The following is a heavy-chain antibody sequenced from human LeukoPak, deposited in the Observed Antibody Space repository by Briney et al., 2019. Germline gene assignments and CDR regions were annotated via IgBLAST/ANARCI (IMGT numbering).Heavy chain of an antibody. CDR2: ISYDGSNK. J-gene: IGHJ4*02. D-gene: IGHD1-26*01. CDR1: GFTFSSYA. V-gene: IGHV3-30-3*01. Sequence: GGSLRLSCAASGFTFSSYAMSWVRQAPGKGLEWVAFISYDGSNKYYADSVKGRFTISRDNSKNTLYLQMTSLRAEDTAVYYCARESYTGSYWARWGQGTLVTVSS. CDR3: ARESYTGSYWAR.